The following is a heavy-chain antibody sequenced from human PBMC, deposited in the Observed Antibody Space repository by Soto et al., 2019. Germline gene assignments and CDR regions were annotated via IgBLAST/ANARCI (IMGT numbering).Heavy chain of an antibody. CDR3: ARSGYDYVWGSYNKPDY. J-gene: IGHJ4*02. CDR2: ISYDGSNK. Sequence: QVQLVESGGGVVQPGRSLRLSCAASGFTFSSYAMHWVRQAPGKGLEWVAVISYDGSNKYYADPVKGRFTISRDNSKNTLYLQMNSLRAEDTAVYYCARSGYDYVWGSYNKPDYWGQGTLVTVSS. V-gene: IGHV3-30-3*01. D-gene: IGHD3-16*01. CDR1: GFTFSSYA.